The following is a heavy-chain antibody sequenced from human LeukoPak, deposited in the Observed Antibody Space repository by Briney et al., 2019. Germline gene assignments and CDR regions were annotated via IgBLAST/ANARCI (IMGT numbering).Heavy chain of an antibody. CDR2: ISGSSNYI. Sequence: GGSLRLSCAASGFTFSSCTMNWVRQAPGKGLEWVSSISGSSNYIYYADSVRGRFSISRDNAKNSLYLQLNSLRAEDTAVYYCATSVWSRYFDYWGQGTLVTVSS. CDR1: GFTFSSCT. J-gene: IGHJ4*02. D-gene: IGHD2-21*01. CDR3: ATSVWSRYFDY. V-gene: IGHV3-21*01.